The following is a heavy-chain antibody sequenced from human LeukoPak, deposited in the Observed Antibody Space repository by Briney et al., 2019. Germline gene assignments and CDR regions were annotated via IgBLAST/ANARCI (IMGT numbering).Heavy chain of an antibody. D-gene: IGHD2-2*01. CDR1: GFTFNSYS. Sequence: GGSLRLSCSASGFTFNSYSMHWVRQAPGKGLEYVSAISSDGGGTYYADSMKGRFTISRDNSKNTVDLQMSSLRVEDTAVYYCVKDFSFCTTTSCYGRGYPAFDVWGQGTTVTVSS. CDR3: VKDFSFCTTTSCYGRGYPAFDV. V-gene: IGHV3-64D*06. J-gene: IGHJ3*01. CDR2: ISSDGGGT.